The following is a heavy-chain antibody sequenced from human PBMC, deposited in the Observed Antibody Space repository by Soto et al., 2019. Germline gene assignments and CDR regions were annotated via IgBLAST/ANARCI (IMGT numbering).Heavy chain of an antibody. CDR1: GYTFTSYG. Sequence: QVQLVQSGAEVKKPGASVKVSCKASGYTFTSYGISWVRQAPGQGLEWMGWISAYNGNTNYAQKLQGRVTMTTDTTTSTAYMELRSLRSDDTAVYYCARHLLEASSGGGNGYFDYWGQGTLVTVSS. CDR2: ISAYNGNT. V-gene: IGHV1-18*01. CDR3: ARHLLEASSGGGNGYFDY. J-gene: IGHJ4*02. D-gene: IGHD3-22*01.